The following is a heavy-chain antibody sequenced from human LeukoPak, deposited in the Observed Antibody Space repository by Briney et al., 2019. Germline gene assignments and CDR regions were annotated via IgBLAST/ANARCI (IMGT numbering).Heavy chain of an antibody. Sequence: GSLRLSCAASGFTFSSYWMQWVRQAPRKGLVWVSRINNDGRSTSYTDSVKGRFTISRDTSKNTLYLQMNSLRAEDTAVYYCASWPGGWYGEDSWGQGTLVTVSS. CDR2: INNDGRST. CDR3: ASWPGGWYGEDS. D-gene: IGHD6-19*01. V-gene: IGHV3-74*01. CDR1: GFTFSSYW. J-gene: IGHJ4*02.